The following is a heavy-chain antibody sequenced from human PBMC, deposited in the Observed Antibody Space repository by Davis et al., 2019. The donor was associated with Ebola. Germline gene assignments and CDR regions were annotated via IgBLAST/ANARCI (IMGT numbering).Heavy chain of an antibody. J-gene: IGHJ4*02. V-gene: IGHV1-2*04. CDR2: INPNSGGT. Sequence: AASVKVSCKASGYTFTSYGISWVRQAPGQGLEWMGWINPNSGGTNYAQKFQGWVTMTRDTSISTAYMELSRLRSDDTAVYYCARDLVGVALDYWGQGTLVTVSS. CDR1: GYTFTSYG. D-gene: IGHD2-8*01. CDR3: ARDLVGVALDY.